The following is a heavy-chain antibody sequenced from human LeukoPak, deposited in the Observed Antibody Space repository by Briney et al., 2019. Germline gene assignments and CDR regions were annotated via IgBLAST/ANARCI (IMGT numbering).Heavy chain of an antibody. CDR3: ARNAYCDSTNCYAWFDP. CDR1: GYTFTDYY. J-gene: IGHJ5*02. D-gene: IGHD2-2*01. V-gene: IGHV1-2*02. CDR2: IVPHSGGT. Sequence: ASVKVSCKASGYTFTDYYIHWVRQAPGQGLEWMGWIVPHSGGTNYAQNYQGRITMTRDTSISTAYMKLSSLRSDDTAVYYCARNAYCDSTNCYAWFDPWGQGTLVTVSS.